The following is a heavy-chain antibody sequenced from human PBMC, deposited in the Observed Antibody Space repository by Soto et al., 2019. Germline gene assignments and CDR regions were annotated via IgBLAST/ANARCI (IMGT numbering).Heavy chain of an antibody. D-gene: IGHD6-6*01. CDR3: ARVNGMYSSSSEPFDY. CDR2: IKQDGSEK. J-gene: IGHJ4*02. CDR1: GLSFSSYW. Sequence: GTLRLSCVASGLSFSSYWMSWVRQAPGKGLEWVANIKQDGSEKYYVDSVKGRFTISRDNAKNSLYLQMKSMRAEDTAVYYCARVNGMYSSSSEPFDYWGQGTLVTVSS. V-gene: IGHV3-7*01.